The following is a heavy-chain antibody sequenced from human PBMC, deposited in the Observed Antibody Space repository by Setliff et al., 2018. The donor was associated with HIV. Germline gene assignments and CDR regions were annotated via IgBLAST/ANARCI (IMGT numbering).Heavy chain of an antibody. CDR2: INPNNGGT. Sequence: ASVKVSCKASGYTFTGYYMHWVRQAPGQGLEWMGWINPNNGGTNYAQKFQGRVTMTRDTSTSTVYMEVTSLRSEDTALYFCARGGYEYWGQGSLVTVSS. D-gene: IGHD2-15*01. CDR3: ARGGYEY. CDR1: GYTFTGYY. V-gene: IGHV1-2*02. J-gene: IGHJ4*02.